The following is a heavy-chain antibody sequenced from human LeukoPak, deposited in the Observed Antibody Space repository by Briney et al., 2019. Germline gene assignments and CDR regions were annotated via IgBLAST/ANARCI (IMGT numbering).Heavy chain of an antibody. CDR2: ISYDGSNK. J-gene: IGHJ4*02. V-gene: IGHV3-30*18. CDR3: AKDPSSGWYTGNYFDY. CDR1: GFTFSSYG. D-gene: IGHD6-19*01. Sequence: GGSLRLSCGASGFTFSSYGMHWVRQAPGKGLEWVAVISYDGSNKYYADSVKGRFTISRDNSKNTLYLQMNSLRAEDTAVYYCAKDPSSGWYTGNYFDYWGQGTLVTVSS.